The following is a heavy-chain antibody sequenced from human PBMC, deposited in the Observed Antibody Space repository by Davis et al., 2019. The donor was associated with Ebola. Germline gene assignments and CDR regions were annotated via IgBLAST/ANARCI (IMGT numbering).Heavy chain of an antibody. CDR3: AREYSRTRFDY. D-gene: IGHD6-13*01. CDR2: IYYSGST. J-gene: IGHJ4*02. CDR1: GGSISSSSYY. V-gene: IGHV4-61*01. Sequence: MPSETLSLTCTVSGGSISSSSYYWGWIRQPPGKGLEWIGYIYYSGSTNYNPSLKSRVTISVDTSKNQFSLKLSSVTAADTAVYYCAREYSRTRFDYWGQGTLVTVSS.